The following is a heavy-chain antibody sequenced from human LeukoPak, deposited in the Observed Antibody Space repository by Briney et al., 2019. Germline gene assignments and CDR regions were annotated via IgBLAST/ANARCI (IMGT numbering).Heavy chain of an antibody. Sequence: TGGSLRLSCAASGFTFSSYAMHWVRQAPGKGLEYVSAISSNGGSTYYANSVKGRFTISRDNSKNTLYLQMGSLRAEDMAVYYCHGAYYDFPDAFDIWGEGTMVTVSS. CDR2: ISSNGGST. CDR1: GFTFSSYA. V-gene: IGHV3-64*01. CDR3: HGAYYDFPDAFDI. J-gene: IGHJ3*02. D-gene: IGHD3-3*01.